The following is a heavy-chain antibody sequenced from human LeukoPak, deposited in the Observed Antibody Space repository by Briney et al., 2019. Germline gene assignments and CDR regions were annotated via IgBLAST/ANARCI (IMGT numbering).Heavy chain of an antibody. CDR3: ARGSSFDY. V-gene: IGHV3-33*01. Sequence: GRSLRLSCAASGFTFSSYGMHWVRQAPGKGLEWVAVIWYDGSNKYYADSVKGRFTISRDNSKSTLYLQMNSLRPEDTAVYYCARGSSFDYWGQGTLVTVSS. D-gene: IGHD6-13*01. CDR1: GFTFSSYG. J-gene: IGHJ4*02. CDR2: IWYDGSNK.